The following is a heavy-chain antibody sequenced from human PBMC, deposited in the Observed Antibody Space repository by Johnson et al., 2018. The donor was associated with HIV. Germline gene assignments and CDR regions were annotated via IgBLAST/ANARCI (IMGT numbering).Heavy chain of an antibody. D-gene: IGHD1-26*01. CDR2: ISHDGSNK. CDR1: GFNFSSNG. J-gene: IGHJ3*02. CDR3: AREVGNAGAFDI. V-gene: IGHV3-30*03. Sequence: QVQLVESGGGVVQPGRSLRLSCAASGFNFSSNGMFWVRQAPGRGLEWVALISHDGSNKYYADFVKGRFTISRDNSINTLYLQMNSLRAEDTAVYYCAREVGNAGAFDIWGQGTMVTVSS.